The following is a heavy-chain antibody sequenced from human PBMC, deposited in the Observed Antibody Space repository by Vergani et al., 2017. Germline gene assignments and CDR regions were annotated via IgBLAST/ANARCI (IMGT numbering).Heavy chain of an antibody. V-gene: IGHV3-30*02. J-gene: IGHJ4*02. CDR1: GFTLSNYD. D-gene: IGHD6-19*01. CDR2: INFDGSNQ. Sequence: QVQLVESGGGVVQRGGSLRLSCATPGFTLSNYDMQWIRQGPGKGLEFGAFINFDGSNQYYADSVKGRFTLSRDLAKNTLNLQMSSLRTDDTATYYYAKQCSGWGIDSWGKGTQVIVSS. CDR3: AKQCSGWGIDS.